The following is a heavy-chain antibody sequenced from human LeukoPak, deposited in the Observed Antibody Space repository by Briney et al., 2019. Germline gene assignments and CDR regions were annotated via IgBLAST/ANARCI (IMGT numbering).Heavy chain of an antibody. D-gene: IGHD2-2*01. CDR1: GFTFSSYG. Sequence: GRSLRLSCAASGFTFSSYGMHWVRQAPGKGLEWVAVIWYDGSNKYYADSVKGRFTISRDNSKNTLYLQMNSLRAEDTAVYYCARDGIRYFSSTSCFRYNWFDPWGQGTLVTVSS. J-gene: IGHJ5*02. CDR3: ARDGIRYFSSTSCFRYNWFDP. CDR2: IWYDGSNK. V-gene: IGHV3-33*01.